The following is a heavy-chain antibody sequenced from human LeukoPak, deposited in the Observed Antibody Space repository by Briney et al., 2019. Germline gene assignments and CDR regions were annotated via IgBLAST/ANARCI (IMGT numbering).Heavy chain of an antibody. CDR3: ARGYCSGGSCSLVDY. J-gene: IGHJ4*02. V-gene: IGHV7-4-1*02. CDR1: GYTFTTYA. D-gene: IGHD2-15*01. CDR2: INTNTGNP. Sequence: EASVKVSCKASGYTFTTYAMNWVRQAPGQGLEWMGWINTNTGNPTYAQGFTGRSVFSLDTSVSTAYLQISSLKAEDTAVYYCARGYCSGGSCSLVDYWGQGTLVTVSS.